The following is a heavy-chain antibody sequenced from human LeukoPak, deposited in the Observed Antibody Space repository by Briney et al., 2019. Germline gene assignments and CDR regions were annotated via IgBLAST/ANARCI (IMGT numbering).Heavy chain of an antibody. V-gene: IGHV1-2*02. D-gene: IGHD2-21*02. Sequence: ASVKVSCKASGNTFTGYYIHWVRQAPGQGLEWMGWIHPNRGNTNYALEFQGRVTMTRDTSISTAYMELNRLTSDDTAVYYCAKVTATTFDYWGQGTLVTVSS. CDR2: IHPNRGNT. CDR3: AKVTATTFDY. J-gene: IGHJ4*02. CDR1: GNTFTGYY.